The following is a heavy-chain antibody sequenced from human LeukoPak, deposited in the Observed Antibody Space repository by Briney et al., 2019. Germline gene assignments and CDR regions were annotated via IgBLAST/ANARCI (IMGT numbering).Heavy chain of an antibody. V-gene: IGHV4-39*01. CDR1: GGSISSSSYY. D-gene: IGHD3-22*01. Sequence: SETLSLTCTVSGGSISSSSYYWGWIRQPPGKGLEWIGSIYYSGSTYYNPSLKSRVTISVDTSKNQFSLKLSSVTAADTAVYYCASGGYYDSSGYYYPYWGQGTLVAVSS. J-gene: IGHJ4*02. CDR3: ASGGYYDSSGYYYPY. CDR2: IYYSGST.